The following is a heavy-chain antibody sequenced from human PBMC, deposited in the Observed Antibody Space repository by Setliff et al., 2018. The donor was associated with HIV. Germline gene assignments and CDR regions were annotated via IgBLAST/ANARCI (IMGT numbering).Heavy chain of an antibody. CDR1: GGSISSNSYY. D-gene: IGHD5-12*01. CDR2: IYYSGST. J-gene: IGHJ6*03. V-gene: IGHV4-39*01. CDR3: ARQGGYSGYGFYYYYYYMDV. Sequence: ASETLSLTCTVSGGSISSNSYYWGWIRQPPGKGLEWIGSIYYSGSTYYNPSLKSRVTISVDTSKNQFSLKLSSVTAADTAVYYCARQGGYSGYGFYYYYYYMDVWGKGTTVTVSS.